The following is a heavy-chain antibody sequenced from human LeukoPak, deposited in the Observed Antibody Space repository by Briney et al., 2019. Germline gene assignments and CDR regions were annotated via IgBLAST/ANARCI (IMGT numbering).Heavy chain of an antibody. V-gene: IGHV3-7*01. CDR2: IKQEGSEK. Sequence: GGSLRLSRAASGFTVSIDWMSWVRQTPGKGLEWVANIKQEGSEKYYVDSVKGRFTISRDNAKNSLYLQMNSLRAEDTAVYYCAREPVLYYYYYYGMDVWGQGTTVTVPS. CDR3: AREPVLYYYYYYGMDV. J-gene: IGHJ6*02. CDR1: GFTVSIDW.